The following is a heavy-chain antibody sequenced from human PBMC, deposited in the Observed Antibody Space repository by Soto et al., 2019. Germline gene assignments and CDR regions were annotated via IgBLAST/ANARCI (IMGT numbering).Heavy chain of an antibody. CDR2: IYYTGST. CDR1: GASTGSGGYY. J-gene: IGHJ4*02. CDR3: ARADYGDRGLAFDS. D-gene: IGHD4-17*01. V-gene: IGHV4-31*03. Sequence: QVQLQESGPGLVKTSQTLSLTCTVSGASTGSGGYYWSWIRQHPGKGLGWIGYIYYTGSTYYSPSLKSRASISVDTSKNQFSLKLDSVTAADTAVYYCARADYGDRGLAFDSWGQGTLVTVSS.